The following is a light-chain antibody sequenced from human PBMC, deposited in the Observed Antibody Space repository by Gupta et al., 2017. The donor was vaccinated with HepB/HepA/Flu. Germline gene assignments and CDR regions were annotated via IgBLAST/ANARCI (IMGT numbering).Light chain of an antibody. J-gene: IGKJ3*01. CDR2: GAS. CDR3: QQYGNSPRFT. Sequence: DIVLTQSPDTLSLSPGERATLSCRANQHVSNNYLAWYQQKPGQAPRLLIYGASIRITGIPDRFSGSGSGTDFNLTISRLEPEDFAVYFCQQYGNSPRFTFGPGTKVDIK. CDR1: QHVSNNY. V-gene: IGKV3-20*01.